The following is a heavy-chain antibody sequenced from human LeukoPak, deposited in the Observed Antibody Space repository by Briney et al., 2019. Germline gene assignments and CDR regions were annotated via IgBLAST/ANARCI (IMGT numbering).Heavy chain of an antibody. CDR2: ISGSGGST. J-gene: IGHJ4*02. V-gene: IGHV3-23*01. Sequence: GGSLRLSCAASGFTFSSYAMSWVRQAPGKGLEWVSAISGSGGSTFYADSVKGRFTISRDNSKNTLYLQMNSLRAEDTAVYYCAKAPSFGELALDYWGQGTLVTVSS. CDR3: AKAPSFGELALDY. CDR1: GFTFSSYA. D-gene: IGHD3-10*01.